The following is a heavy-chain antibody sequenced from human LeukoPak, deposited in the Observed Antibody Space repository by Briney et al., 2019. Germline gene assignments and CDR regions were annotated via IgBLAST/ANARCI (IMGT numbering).Heavy chain of an antibody. CDR1: GFTFSGSA. V-gene: IGHV3-23*01. J-gene: IGHJ6*02. CDR3: AKVPYSDYGSGRPPFMDV. Sequence: GGSLRLSCAASGFTFSGSAMTWVRQAPGKGLEWVSTSGSTYYADSVKGRFTISRDNSKNTLYMKMNSLRAEDTDIYYCAKVPYSDYGSGRPPFMDVWGQGTTVTVSS. D-gene: IGHD3-10*01. CDR2: SGST.